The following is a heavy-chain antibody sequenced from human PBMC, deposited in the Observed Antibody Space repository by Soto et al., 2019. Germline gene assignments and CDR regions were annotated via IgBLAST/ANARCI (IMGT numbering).Heavy chain of an antibody. Sequence: MGGIIPIFGTANYAQKFQGRVTITADESTSTAYMELSSLRSEDTAVYYCARDVVVVVAAIHYYYYGMDVWGQGTTVTVSS. J-gene: IGHJ6*02. D-gene: IGHD2-15*01. CDR3: ARDVVVVVAAIHYYYYGMDV. V-gene: IGHV1-69*01. CDR2: IIPIFGTA.